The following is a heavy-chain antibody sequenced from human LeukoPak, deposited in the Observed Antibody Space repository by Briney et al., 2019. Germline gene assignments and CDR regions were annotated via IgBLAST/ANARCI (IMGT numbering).Heavy chain of an antibody. CDR1: GGSISSYY. CDR2: IYYSGST. V-gene: IGHV4-59*01. J-gene: IGHJ4*02. CDR3: ARNYDSSGYYQN. Sequence: SETLSLTCTVSGGSISSYYWSWIRQPPGKGLEWIGYIYYSGSTNYNPSLKSRVTISVDTSKNQFSLKLSSVTAADTAVHYCARNYDSSGYYQNWGQGTLVTVSS. D-gene: IGHD3-22*01.